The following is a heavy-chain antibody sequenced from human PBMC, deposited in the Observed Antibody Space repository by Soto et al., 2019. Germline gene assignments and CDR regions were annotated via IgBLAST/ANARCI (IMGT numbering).Heavy chain of an antibody. D-gene: IGHD2-15*01. CDR1: GFIVSDTY. CDR2: ISNRGDT. J-gene: IGHJ3*02. Sequence: EVQLVESGGGLVQPGGSLRLSCTASGFIVSDTYVNWVRQAPGKGLEWVSVISNRGDTHYADSVRGRFSISRDISDNTLHLQMNKLRGEDTAVYYCAREPRYCRGGSCSITGDAYDIWGQGTLVTVSS. CDR3: AREPRYCRGGSCSITGDAYDI. V-gene: IGHV3-66*01.